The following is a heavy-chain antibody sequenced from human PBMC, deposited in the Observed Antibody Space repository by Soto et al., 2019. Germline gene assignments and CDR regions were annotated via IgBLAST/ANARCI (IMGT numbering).Heavy chain of an antibody. CDR2: IIATDGSA. V-gene: IGHV3-23*01. CDR3: VKGLYVWGVTGDY. CDR1: GFPFSDYA. D-gene: IGHD3-16*01. J-gene: IGHJ4*02. Sequence: EVQLLESGGTLVQPGGSLRLSCVASGFPFSDYAMSWVRQAPGKGLEWVSIIIATDGSAYYADSVKGRFTISRDDAKNTLFLQMNSLRVEDTAVYYCVKGLYVWGVTGDYWGQGTLVTVSS.